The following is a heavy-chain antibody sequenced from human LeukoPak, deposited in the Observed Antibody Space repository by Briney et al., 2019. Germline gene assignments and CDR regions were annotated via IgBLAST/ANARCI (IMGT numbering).Heavy chain of an antibody. V-gene: IGHV3-43D*04. CDR3: TKGRYRTNWYEIEE. D-gene: IGHD6-13*01. CDR1: GFNFDEYA. CDR2: ISWDGDIT. Sequence: GGSLRLSCAASGFNFDEYAMHWIRQAPGKGPEWVSRISWDGDITNYADSVKGRFTVSRDNKENSLFLQMSSLRGDDTALYYCTKGRYRTNWYEIEEWGQGTRVIVSS. J-gene: IGHJ4*02.